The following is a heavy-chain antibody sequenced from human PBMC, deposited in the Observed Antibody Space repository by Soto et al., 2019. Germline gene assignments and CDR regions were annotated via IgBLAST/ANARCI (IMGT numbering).Heavy chain of an antibody. CDR3: ARQTPSNDTSPYRHLDH. D-gene: IGHD3-22*01. CDR2: IYSSGST. J-gene: IGHJ4*02. V-gene: IGHV4-59*08. CDR1: GGSISGFY. Sequence: SHTCTVSGGSISGFYWLWIRQQPGKGLEWIGYIYSSGSTNYNPSLKSRVFISVDTSKNQFSLKLTSVTAADTAVYYCARQTPSNDTSPYRHLDHWXKGTLVTVSS.